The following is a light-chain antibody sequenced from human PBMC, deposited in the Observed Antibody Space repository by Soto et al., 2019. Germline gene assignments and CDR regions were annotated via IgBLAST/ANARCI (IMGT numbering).Light chain of an antibody. CDR3: SSYTITHIPVI. CDR2: EVI. CDR1: SSDVGVYNY. V-gene: IGLV2-14*01. Sequence: QSALTQPASVSGSPGQSITISCTATSSDVGVYNYVSWYQQYPGKAPKLMIYEVINRPSGVSNRFSGSKSDNTASLTITGLQAEDEASYYCSSYTITHIPVIFGGGTQLTVL. J-gene: IGLJ7*01.